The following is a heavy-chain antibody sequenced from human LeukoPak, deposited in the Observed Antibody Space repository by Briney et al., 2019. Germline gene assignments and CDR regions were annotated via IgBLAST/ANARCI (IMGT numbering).Heavy chain of an antibody. J-gene: IGHJ6*02. D-gene: IGHD3-22*01. Sequence: PGGSLRLSCAASGFTFSSYAMHWVRQAPGKGLEWVAVISFDGSNKYYADSVKGRFTISRDNSKNTLYLQMNSLRAEDTAVYYCARDLGAYYYDSSGYYFYYYGMDVWGQGTTVTVSS. CDR3: ARDLGAYYYDSSGYYFYYYGMDV. CDR1: GFTFSSYA. V-gene: IGHV3-30-3*01. CDR2: ISFDGSNK.